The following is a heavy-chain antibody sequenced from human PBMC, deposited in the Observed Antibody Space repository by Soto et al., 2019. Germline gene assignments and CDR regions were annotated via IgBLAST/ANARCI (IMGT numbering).Heavy chain of an antibody. CDR1: GFTVSSNY. Sequence: GGSLRLSCAASGFTVSSNYMSWVRQAPGKGLEWVSVIYSGGSTYYADSVKGRFTISRDNSKNTLYLQMNSLRAEDTAVYYCARVHGYNFLGDDPGYFDYWGQGTLVTVSS. CDR3: ARVHGYNFLGDDPGYFDY. CDR2: IYSGGST. D-gene: IGHD5-12*01. J-gene: IGHJ4*02. V-gene: IGHV3-53*01.